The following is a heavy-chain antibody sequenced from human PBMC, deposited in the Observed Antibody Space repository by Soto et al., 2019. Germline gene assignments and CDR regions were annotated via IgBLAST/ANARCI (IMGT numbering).Heavy chain of an antibody. J-gene: IGHJ5*02. CDR3: ARDPRPASLRYFDWLSPPWFDP. V-gene: IGHV3-33*01. Sequence: PGGSLRLSCAASGFTFSSYGMHWVRQAPGKGLEWVAVIWYDGSNKYYADSVKGRFTISRDNSKNTLYLQMNSLRAEDTAVYYCARDPRPASLRYFDWLSPPWFDPWGQGTLVTVSS. CDR1: GFTFSSYG. CDR2: IWYDGSNK. D-gene: IGHD3-9*01.